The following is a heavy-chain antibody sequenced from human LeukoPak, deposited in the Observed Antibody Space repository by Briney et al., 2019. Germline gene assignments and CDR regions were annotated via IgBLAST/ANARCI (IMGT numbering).Heavy chain of an antibody. J-gene: IGHJ3*02. D-gene: IGHD5-18*01. CDR1: GYTFTSYG. V-gene: IGHV1-18*01. CDR3: ASWTAMNDAFDI. Sequence: PLASVKVSCKASGYTFTSYGISWVRQAPGQGLEWMGWISAYNGNTNYAQKLQGRVTMTTDTSTSTAYMELRSLRSDDTAVYYCASWTAMNDAFDIRGQGTMVTVSS. CDR2: ISAYNGNT.